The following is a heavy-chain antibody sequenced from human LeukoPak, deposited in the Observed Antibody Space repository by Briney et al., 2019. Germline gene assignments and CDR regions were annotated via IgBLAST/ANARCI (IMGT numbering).Heavy chain of an antibody. Sequence: SETLSLTCAVSGGSISSYHWSWIRQPAGKGLEWIGHIFTTGSTNYNPSLKSRVTMSVDTSKNQFSLKLSSVTAADTAVYYCARGWHEYSSSYYFDYWGQGTLVTVSS. V-gene: IGHV4-4*07. CDR3: ARGWHEYSSSYYFDY. CDR1: GGSISSYH. CDR2: IFTTGST. D-gene: IGHD6-6*01. J-gene: IGHJ4*02.